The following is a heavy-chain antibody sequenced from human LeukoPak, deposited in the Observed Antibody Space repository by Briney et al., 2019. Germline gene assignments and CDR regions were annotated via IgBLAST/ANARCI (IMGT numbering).Heavy chain of an antibody. Sequence: GESLRLSCAASGFTFSSYSMNWVRQAPGKGLEWVSYISSSSSTIYYADSVKGRFTISRDNAKNSLYLQMNSLRDEDTAVYYCAKETSKAAVAGPDYWGQGTLVTVSS. D-gene: IGHD6-19*01. CDR3: AKETSKAAVAGPDY. J-gene: IGHJ4*02. V-gene: IGHV3-48*02. CDR1: GFTFSSYS. CDR2: ISSSSSTI.